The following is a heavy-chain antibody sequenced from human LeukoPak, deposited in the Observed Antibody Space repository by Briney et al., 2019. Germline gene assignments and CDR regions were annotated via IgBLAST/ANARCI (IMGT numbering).Heavy chain of an antibody. CDR3: TNSWEIDGSYYFYY. CDR2: IRSKANSYAT. Sequence: GGSLRLSCAASGFIFSGSAMHWVRQASGKGLEWVGRIRSKANSYATAYAASVKGRFTISRDDSKNTAYLQMNSLKTEDTAVYHCTNSWEIDGSYYFYYWGQGTLVTVSS. D-gene: IGHD1-26*01. J-gene: IGHJ4*02. V-gene: IGHV3-73*01. CDR1: GFIFSGSA.